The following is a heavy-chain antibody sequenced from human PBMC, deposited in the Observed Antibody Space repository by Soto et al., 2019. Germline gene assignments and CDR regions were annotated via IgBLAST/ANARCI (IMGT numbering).Heavy chain of an antibody. V-gene: IGHV1-2*02. J-gene: IGHJ6*02. CDR2: INPNSGGT. CDR1: GYTFTGYY. CDR3: AREGEDSSGWYGMDV. D-gene: IGHD6-19*01. Sequence: ASVKVSCKAAGYTFTGYYMHWVRQAPGQGLEWMGWINPNSGGTNYAQKFQGRVTMTRDTSISTAYMELSRLRSDDTAVYYCAREGEDSSGWYGMDVWGQGTTVTV.